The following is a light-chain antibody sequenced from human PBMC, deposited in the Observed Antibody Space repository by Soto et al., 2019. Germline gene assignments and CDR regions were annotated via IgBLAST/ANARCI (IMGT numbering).Light chain of an antibody. CDR2: GAS. V-gene: IGKV3-20*01. CDR1: QSISSSY. J-gene: IGKJ1*01. CDR3: HYYGSPPRT. Sequence: EIVLTQSPGTLSLSPGDRATLSCRASQSISSSYLAWYQQKPGQAPRLLIYGASSRATDIPDRFSGSGSGTDFTLAISRLETEDFAVYYCHYYGSPPRTFGEGTKVEIK.